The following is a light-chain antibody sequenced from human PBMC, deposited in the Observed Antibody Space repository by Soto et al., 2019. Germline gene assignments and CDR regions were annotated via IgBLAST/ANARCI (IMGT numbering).Light chain of an antibody. CDR1: SSDVGGYNY. Sequence: QSALTQPRSVSGSPGQSVTISCTGTSSDVGGYNYVSWYQQHPGKAPKLMIYAVSKRPSGVPDRFSGSKSGNTASLTISGLQAEDEADYYCCSYAGSYPVVFGGGTKLTVL. V-gene: IGLV2-11*01. CDR3: CSYAGSYPVV. CDR2: AVS. J-gene: IGLJ2*01.